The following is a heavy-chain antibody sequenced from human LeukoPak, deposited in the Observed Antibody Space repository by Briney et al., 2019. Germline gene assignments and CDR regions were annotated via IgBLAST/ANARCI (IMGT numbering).Heavy chain of an antibody. CDR3: ARGGGGGSPLLPVRYGWFDP. CDR2: IYHSGST. V-gene: IGHV4-30-2*01. D-gene: IGHD2-15*01. J-gene: IGHJ5*02. CDR1: GGSISSGGYY. Sequence: KTSETLSLTCTVSGGSISSGGYYWSWIRQPPGKGLEWIGYIYHSGSTYYNPSLKSRVTISVDRSKNQFSLKLSSVTAADTAVYYCARGGGGGSPLLPVRYGWFDPWGQGTLVTVSS.